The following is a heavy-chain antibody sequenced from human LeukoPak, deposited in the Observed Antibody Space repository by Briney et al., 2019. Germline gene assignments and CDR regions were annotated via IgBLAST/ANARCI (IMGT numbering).Heavy chain of an antibody. J-gene: IGHJ4*02. CDR1: GFIFSKYA. CDR3: ARESRRDFDY. Sequence: PGGSLRLSCAASGFIFSKYAMEWVRQAPGKGLEWVAVISYDGSNKYYADSVKGRFTISRDNSKNTLYLQMNSLRAEDTAVYYCARESRRDFDYWGQGTLVTVSS. V-gene: IGHV3-30*04. CDR2: ISYDGSNK.